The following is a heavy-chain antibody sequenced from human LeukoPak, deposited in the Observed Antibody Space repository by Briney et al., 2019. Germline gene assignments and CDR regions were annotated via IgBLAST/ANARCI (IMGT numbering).Heavy chain of an antibody. Sequence: SETLSLTCTVSGGSLSSYYWSWIRQPPGKGLEWIGYIFYSGSTNYNPSLKSRVTISVDTSPNPSSLKLGSVTAADTAVYYCARHPTVTTGKQFDYWGRGTLVTVSS. D-gene: IGHD4-17*01. CDR3: ARHPTVTTGKQFDY. CDR1: GGSLSSYY. CDR2: IFYSGST. V-gene: IGHV4-59*08. J-gene: IGHJ4*02.